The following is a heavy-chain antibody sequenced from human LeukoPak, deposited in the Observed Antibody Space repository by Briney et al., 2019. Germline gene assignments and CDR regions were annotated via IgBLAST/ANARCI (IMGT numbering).Heavy chain of an antibody. J-gene: IGHJ4*02. Sequence: SETLSLTCTVSGGSISSSSYYWGWIRQPPGKGLEWIGSIYYSGSTYYNPSLKSRVTISVDTSKNQFSLKLSSVTAADTAVYYCARLFPTFTDYWGQGTLVTVSS. CDR2: IYYSGST. CDR1: GGSISSSSYY. V-gene: IGHV4-39*01. CDR3: ARLFPTFTDY.